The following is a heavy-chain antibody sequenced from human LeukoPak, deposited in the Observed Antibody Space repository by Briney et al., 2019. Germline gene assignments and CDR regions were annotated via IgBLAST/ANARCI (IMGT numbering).Heavy chain of an antibody. CDR2: ISPNNGNT. CDR1: GYTFATSS. D-gene: IGHD6-13*01. Sequence: GASVKVSCKASGYTFATSSIIWVRQAPGQRPEWMGWISPNNGNTHYAHNVQGRVTMTTDTSTSTAYMELKTLRSDDTAVYYSTRVHDSTNWWGAFDIWGQGTMVTVSS. J-gene: IGHJ3*02. V-gene: IGHV1-18*04. CDR3: TRVHDSTNWWGAFDI.